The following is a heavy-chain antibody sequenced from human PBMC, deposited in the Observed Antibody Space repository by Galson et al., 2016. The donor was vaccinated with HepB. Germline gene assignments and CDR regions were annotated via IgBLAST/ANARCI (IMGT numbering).Heavy chain of an antibody. J-gene: IGHJ4*02. CDR2: IYYSGST. V-gene: IGHV4-59*06. CDR1: GGSTSRYY. D-gene: IGHD3-22*01. CDR3: ARRISGYSNS. Sequence: SETLSLTCSVSGGSTSRYYWTWIRQPPGKGLEWIGHIYYSGSTSYNPSLKSRLSISLDTSKNQFSLNLSSVTVADTAVYYCARRISGYSNSWGQGTLVTVSS.